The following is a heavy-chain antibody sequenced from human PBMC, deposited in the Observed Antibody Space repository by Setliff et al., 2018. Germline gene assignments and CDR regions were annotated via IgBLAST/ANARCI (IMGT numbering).Heavy chain of an antibody. D-gene: IGHD6-13*01. J-gene: IGHJ5*02. CDR3: ARIGPSNWGIRGYNWLDP. Sequence: ASVKVSCKASGYSFTSYDINWVRLAAGQGREWMGWVSPIDDGKPGYAQKFQGRVTITWVTSISTAYMELSSLRSEDTAMYYCARIGPSNWGIRGYNWLDPWGQGTLVTVSS. CDR1: GYSFTSYD. V-gene: IGHV1-8*01. CDR2: VSPIDDGKP.